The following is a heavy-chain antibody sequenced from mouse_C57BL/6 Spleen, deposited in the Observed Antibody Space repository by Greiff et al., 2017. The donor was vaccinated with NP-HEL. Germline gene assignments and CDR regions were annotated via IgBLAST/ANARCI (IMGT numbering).Heavy chain of an antibody. CDR3: AAFRGSSGSWFAY. CDR2: IHPNSGST. CDR1: GYTFTSYW. J-gene: IGHJ3*01. V-gene: IGHV1-64*01. D-gene: IGHD3-2*02. Sequence: QVQLQQPGAELVKPGASVKLSCKASGYTFTSYWMHWVKQRPGQGLEWIGMIHPNSGSTNYNEQFKSKATLPVDKSSSTAYMQISSLTSEDAAVYYCAAFRGSSGSWFAYWGQGTLVTVSA.